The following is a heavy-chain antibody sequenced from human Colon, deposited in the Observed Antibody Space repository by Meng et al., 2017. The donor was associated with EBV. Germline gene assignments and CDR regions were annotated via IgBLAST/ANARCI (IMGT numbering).Heavy chain of an antibody. CDR1: CGSIRSGGYY. CDR2: IHSSGST. D-gene: IGHD3-10*01. Sequence: VQPLASGPGRVKPSQPLSLTCTVSCGSIRSGGYYWSWIRQHPGKGLEWIGYIHSSGSTYYNPSLRSRLTISEDTSKNQFSLKLSSVTAADTAVYYCASASYGSGSPLGESWFDPWGQGTLVTVSS. J-gene: IGHJ5*02. CDR3: ASASYGSGSPLGESWFDP. V-gene: IGHV4-31*03.